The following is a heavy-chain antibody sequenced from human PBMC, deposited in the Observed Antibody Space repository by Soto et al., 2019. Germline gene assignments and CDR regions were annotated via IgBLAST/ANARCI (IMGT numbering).Heavy chain of an antibody. CDR3: AKGGLYSYGLWIFDY. Sequence: GGSLRLSCAASGFTFSSYAMSWVRQAPGKGLEWVSAISGSGGSTYYADSVKGRFTISRDNSKNTLYLQMNSLRAEDTAVYYCAKGGLYSYGLWIFDYWGQGTLVTVSS. CDR1: GFTFSSYA. CDR2: ISGSGGST. V-gene: IGHV3-23*01. J-gene: IGHJ4*02. D-gene: IGHD5-18*01.